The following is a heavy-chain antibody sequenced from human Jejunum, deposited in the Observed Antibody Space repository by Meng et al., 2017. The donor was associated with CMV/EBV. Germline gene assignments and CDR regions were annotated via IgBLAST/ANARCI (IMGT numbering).Heavy chain of an antibody. Sequence: LRNYDFGWVRQAPGQGLEWMGGIMPSFGTVNYARKFKGRVTITTEESTSTVYMELSSLRSEDTAVYYCARGGDGVQHFLEWLLFDYWGQGTLVTVSS. CDR1: LRNYD. D-gene: IGHD3-3*01. J-gene: IGHJ4*02. CDR3: ARGGDGVQHFLEWLLFDY. CDR2: IMPSFGTV. V-gene: IGHV1-69*05.